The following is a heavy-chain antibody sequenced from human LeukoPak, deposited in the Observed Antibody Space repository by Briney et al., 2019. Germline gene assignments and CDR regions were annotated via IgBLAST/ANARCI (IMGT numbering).Heavy chain of an antibody. CDR2: IYYSGST. Sequence: SETLSLTCTVSGGSISSYYWSWIRQPPGKGLEWIGYIYYSGSTNYNPSLKSRVTISVDTSKNQFSLKLSSVTAADTAVYYCAKDQTVKRTYYYDSSGYSPFDYWGQGTLVTVSS. CDR1: GGSISSYY. V-gene: IGHV4-59*12. D-gene: IGHD3-22*01. CDR3: AKDQTVKRTYYYDSSGYSPFDY. J-gene: IGHJ4*02.